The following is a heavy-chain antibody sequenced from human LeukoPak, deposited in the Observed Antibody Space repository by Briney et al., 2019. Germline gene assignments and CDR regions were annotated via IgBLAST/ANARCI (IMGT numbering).Heavy chain of an antibody. CDR1: GYTFTSYG. D-gene: IGHD6-13*01. CDR3: ARADGYRRYSSRSDAFDI. CDR2: ISAYNGNT. Sequence: ASVKVSCKASGYTFTSYGISWVRQAPGQGLEWMGWISAYNGNTNYAQKLQGRVTMTTDTSTSTAYMELRSLRSDDAAVYYCARADGYRRYSSRSDAFDIWGQGTMVTVSS. J-gene: IGHJ3*02. V-gene: IGHV1-18*01.